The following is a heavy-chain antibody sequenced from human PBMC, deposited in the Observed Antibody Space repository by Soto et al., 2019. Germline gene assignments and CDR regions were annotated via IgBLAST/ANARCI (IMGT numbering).Heavy chain of an antibody. CDR2: ISYDGSNK. Sequence: XGSLGLSCAASGFTFSSYATHGVRQAPGKGLEWVAVISYDGSNKYYADSVKGRFTISRDNSKNTLYLQMNSLRAEDTAVYYCARGDPLGPYYYYGMDVWGQGTTVTVSS. J-gene: IGHJ6*02. CDR1: GFTFSSYA. CDR3: ARGDPLGPYYYYGMDV. V-gene: IGHV3-30-3*01.